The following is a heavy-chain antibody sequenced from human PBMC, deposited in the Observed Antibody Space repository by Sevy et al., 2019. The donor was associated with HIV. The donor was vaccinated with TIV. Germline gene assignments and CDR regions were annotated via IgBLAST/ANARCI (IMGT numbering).Heavy chain of an antibody. V-gene: IGHV3-30*03. CDR3: ARGLAALPGYYYGMDV. D-gene: IGHD6-6*01. Sequence: GGSLRLSCTASGFTFGSYGMHWVRQAPGKGLEWVAVILYDSSNKYYGDSVKGRFTISRDNSKNTLYLQMNSLRTDDTAVYYCARGLAALPGYYYGMDVWGQGTTVTVSS. CDR1: GFTFGSYG. J-gene: IGHJ6*02. CDR2: ILYDSSNK.